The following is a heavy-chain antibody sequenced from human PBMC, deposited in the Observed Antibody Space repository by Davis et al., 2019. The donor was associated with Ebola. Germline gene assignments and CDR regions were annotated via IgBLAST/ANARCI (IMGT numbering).Heavy chain of an antibody. CDR2: INAGNGNT. D-gene: IGHD1-1*01. V-gene: IGHV1-3*01. J-gene: IGHJ4*02. CDR1: GYTFTSYA. Sequence: ASVKVSCKASGYTFTSYAMHWVRQAPGQRLEWMGWINAGNGNTKYSQKFQGRVTITRDTSISTAYMELRSLTSDDTAVYFCAREGWTTGIDFWGQGTLVTVSS. CDR3: AREGWTTGIDF.